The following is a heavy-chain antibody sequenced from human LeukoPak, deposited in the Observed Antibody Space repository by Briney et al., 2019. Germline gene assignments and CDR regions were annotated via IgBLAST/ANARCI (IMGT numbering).Heavy chain of an antibody. CDR1: GGSFSGYY. V-gene: IGHV4-34*01. Sequence: PSETLSRTCAVYGGSFSGYYWSWIRQPPGKGLEWIGEINHSGSTNYNPSLKSRVTISVDTSKNQFSLKLTSLTAADASVYCCARGFRYCSGGSCYSAPGQSNSYYALDVWGQGTTVTVSS. D-gene: IGHD2-15*01. CDR3: ARGFRYCSGGSCYSAPGQSNSYYALDV. CDR2: INHSGST. J-gene: IGHJ6*02.